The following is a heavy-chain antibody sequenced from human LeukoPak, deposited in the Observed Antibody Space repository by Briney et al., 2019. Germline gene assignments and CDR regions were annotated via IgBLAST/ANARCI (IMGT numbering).Heavy chain of an antibody. V-gene: IGHV3-23*01. CDR3: ARDGDYYDSSGRNWFDP. D-gene: IGHD3-22*01. J-gene: IGHJ5*02. Sequence: GGSLRLSCAASGFTFSAYAMTWVRQAPGKGLEWVSAISGSGDSTFYADSVKGRFTISRDNSKNTLYLQMNSLRAEDTAVYYCARDGDYYDSSGRNWFDPWGQGTLVTVSS. CDR2: ISGSGDST. CDR1: GFTFSAYA.